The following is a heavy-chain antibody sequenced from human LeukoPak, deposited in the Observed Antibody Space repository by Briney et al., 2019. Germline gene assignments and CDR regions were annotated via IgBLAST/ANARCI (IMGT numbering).Heavy chain of an antibody. D-gene: IGHD1-7*01. CDR3: ASTEWNYAR. Sequence: SETLSLTCTVSGGSITNYYWSWMRQPPGKGLEWIGYIHYSGSTNYNPSLKSRVTTSLDTSKNQFSLRLTSVTAADTAIYYCASTEWNYARWGQGTLVTVSS. J-gene: IGHJ4*02. CDR2: IHYSGST. CDR1: GGSITNYY. V-gene: IGHV4-59*08.